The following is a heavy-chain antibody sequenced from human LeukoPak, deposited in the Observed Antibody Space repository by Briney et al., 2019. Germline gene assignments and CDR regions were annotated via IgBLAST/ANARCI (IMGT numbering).Heavy chain of an antibody. J-gene: IGHJ4*02. CDR3: ANGKFEYSSGWPRGTL. Sequence: PGGSLRLSCAASGFTFSSYSLNWVRQAPGKGLEWVSALSGSGTNTYYADSVKGRFTIPRDNSKKTLYLQMNSLRTDDTAVYYCANGKFEYSSGWPRGTLWGQGTLVTVSS. D-gene: IGHD6-19*01. CDR1: GFTFSSYS. V-gene: IGHV3-23*01. CDR2: LSGSGTNT.